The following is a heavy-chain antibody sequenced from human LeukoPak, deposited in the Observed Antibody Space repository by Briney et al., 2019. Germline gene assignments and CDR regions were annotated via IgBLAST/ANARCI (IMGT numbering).Heavy chain of an antibody. J-gene: IGHJ4*02. V-gene: IGHV3-23*01. CDR3: AKNMMPIVVVPAAAFDY. CDR2: ISGSGGST. CDR1: GCTFSSYA. Sequence: GGSLRLPCAASGCTFSSYAMSWVRQAPGKGLEWVSAISGSGGSTYYADSVKGRFTISRDNSKNTLYLQMNSLRAEDTAVYYCAKNMMPIVVVPAAAFDYWGQGTLVTVSS. D-gene: IGHD2-2*01.